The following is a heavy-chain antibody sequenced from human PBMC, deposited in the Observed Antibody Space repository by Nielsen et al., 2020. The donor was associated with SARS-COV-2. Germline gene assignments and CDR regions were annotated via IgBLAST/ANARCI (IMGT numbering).Heavy chain of an antibody. D-gene: IGHD3-22*01. Sequence: SETLSLTCTVSGGSVSSGSYYWSWIRQPPGKGLEWIGYIYYSGSTYYNPSLKSRVTISVDTSKNQFSLKLSSVTAADTAVYYCARHYGTMIVVVITPYYFDYWGQGTLVTVSS. CDR2: IYYSGST. CDR3: ARHYGTMIVVVITPYYFDY. CDR1: GGSVSSGSYY. V-gene: IGHV4-39*01. J-gene: IGHJ4*02.